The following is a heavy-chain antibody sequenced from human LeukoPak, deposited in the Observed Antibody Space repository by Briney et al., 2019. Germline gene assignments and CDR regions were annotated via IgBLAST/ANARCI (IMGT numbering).Heavy chain of an antibody. CDR3: ARGDFWSGYYYFDY. CDR2: INPNSGGT. Sequence: ASVKVSCKASGYTFTGYYMHWVRQAPGQGLEWMGWINPNSGGTNYAQKFQGRVTITRDTSASTAYMELSSLRSEDMAVYYCARGDFWSGYYYFDYWGQGTLVTVSS. D-gene: IGHD3-3*01. V-gene: IGHV1-2*02. J-gene: IGHJ4*02. CDR1: GYTFTGYY.